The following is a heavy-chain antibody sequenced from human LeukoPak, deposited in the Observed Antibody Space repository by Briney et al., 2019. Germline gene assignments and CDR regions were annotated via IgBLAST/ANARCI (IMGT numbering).Heavy chain of an antibody. V-gene: IGHV3-48*03. CDR1: GFTFGSYE. CDR3: ARRAFFDTNGAHWYFDL. J-gene: IGHJ2*01. Sequence: GGSLRLSCAASGFTFGSYEMNWVRQAPGKRLEWVSYIGGSGTSTYYADSVKGRFTISRDNARNSLYLQVNSLMASDTAIYYCARRAFFDTNGAHWYFDLWGRGTLVTVSS. CDR2: IGGSGTST. D-gene: IGHD2-8*01.